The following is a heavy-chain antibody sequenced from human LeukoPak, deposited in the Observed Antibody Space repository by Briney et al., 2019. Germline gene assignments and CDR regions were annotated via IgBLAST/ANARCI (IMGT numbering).Heavy chain of an antibody. CDR2: ISYDGNNK. CDR3: ARGSGYCSSTSCSIFDY. J-gene: IGHJ4*02. D-gene: IGHD2-2*01. Sequence: GGSLRLSCAASGFTLSSYAIHWVGQARGKGLEWVTIISYDGNNKYYADSVKGRFTISRDNSKNTLYLQMNSLRAEDTAVYYCARGSGYCSSTSCSIFDYWGQGTLVTVSS. V-gene: IGHV3-30*04. CDR1: GFTLSSYA.